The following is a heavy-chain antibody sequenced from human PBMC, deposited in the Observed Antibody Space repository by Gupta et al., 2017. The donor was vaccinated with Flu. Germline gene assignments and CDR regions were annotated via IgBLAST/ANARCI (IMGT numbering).Heavy chain of an antibody. J-gene: IGHJ6*02. CDR1: GGSISSYY. D-gene: IGHD1-14*01. Sequence: QVQLQESGPGLVKPSETLSLTCTVSGGSISSYYWSWIRQPPGKGLEWIGYIYYSGSTNYNPSLKSRVTISVDTSKNQFSLKLSSVTAADTAVYYCARAYRYPDPYYYYYGMDVWGQGTTVTVSS. V-gene: IGHV4-59*01. CDR2: IYYSGST. CDR3: ARAYRYPDPYYYYYGMDV.